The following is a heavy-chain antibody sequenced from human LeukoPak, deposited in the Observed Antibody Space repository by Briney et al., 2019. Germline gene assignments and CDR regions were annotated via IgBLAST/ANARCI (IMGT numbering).Heavy chain of an antibody. J-gene: IGHJ4*02. CDR3: AKDNIRIVVAGAIDN. V-gene: IGHV3-9*01. CDR1: GFTFHDYA. CDR2: SSWNSGSI. Sequence: GRSLPLSCAASGFTFHDYAMHWVRQAPGKGLEGVSGSSWNSGSIGYADSVKDRFTISRDNAKNALYLQMNSLRAEDTALYYCAKDNIRIVVAGAIDNWGQGTLVTVSS. D-gene: IGHD6-19*01.